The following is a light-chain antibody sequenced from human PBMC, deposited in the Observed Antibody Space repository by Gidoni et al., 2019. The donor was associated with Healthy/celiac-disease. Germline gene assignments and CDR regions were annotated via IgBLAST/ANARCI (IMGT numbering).Light chain of an antibody. J-gene: IGKJ4*01. CDR2: WAS. CDR1: QSVLYSSNNKNY. CDR3: QQYYSTPVT. Sequence: DIVMTQSPDSLAVSLGERATINCKSSQSVLYSSNNKNYLAWYQQKPGQPPKLLIYWASTRESGVPDRFSGSGSGTDFTLTISSLQAEDVAVYYCQQYYSTPVTFGGGTKVEFK. V-gene: IGKV4-1*01.